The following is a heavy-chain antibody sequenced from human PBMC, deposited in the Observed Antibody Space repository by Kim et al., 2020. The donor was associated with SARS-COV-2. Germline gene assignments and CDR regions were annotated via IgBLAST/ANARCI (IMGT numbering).Heavy chain of an antibody. J-gene: IGHJ4*02. CDR1: GGSISSGDYY. D-gene: IGHD3-22*01. V-gene: IGHV4-30-4*01. CDR3: ARASSGYYSPLKDFDY. Sequence: SETLSLTCTVSGGSISSGDYYWSWIRQPPGKGLEWIGYIYYSGSTYYNPSLKSRVTISVDTSKNQFSLKLSSVTAADTAVYYCARASSGYYSPLKDFDYWGQGTLVTVSS. CDR2: IYYSGST.